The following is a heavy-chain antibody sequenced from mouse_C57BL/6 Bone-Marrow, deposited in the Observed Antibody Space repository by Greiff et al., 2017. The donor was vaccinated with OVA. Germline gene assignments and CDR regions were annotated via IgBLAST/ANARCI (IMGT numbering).Heavy chain of an antibody. Sequence: VQLQQPGAELVRPGSSVKLSCKASGYTFTSYWMDWVKQRPGQGLEWIGNIYPSDSETHYNQKFKDKATLTVDKSSSTAYMQLRSLTSEDAAVYDCSRDDGYHWYFDVWGTGTTVTVSA. V-gene: IGHV1-61*01. CDR3: SRDDGYHWYFDV. J-gene: IGHJ1*03. CDR1: GYTFTSYW. D-gene: IGHD2-3*01. CDR2: IYPSDSET.